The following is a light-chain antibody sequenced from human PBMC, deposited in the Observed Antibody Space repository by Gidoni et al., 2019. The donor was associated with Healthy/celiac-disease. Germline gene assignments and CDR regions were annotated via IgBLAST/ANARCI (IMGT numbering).Light chain of an antibody. V-gene: IGKV1-5*03. CDR3: QQYDSYPLT. Sequence: IQMTQSPSTLSAFAGDRVTITCRASQSLSSWLAWYQQKPGKPPKLLIYKASSLESVVPSRFSGSRSGTEFTLTISSRQPDDFATDYCQQYDSYPLTFGGGTKVEIK. CDR2: KAS. CDR1: QSLSSW. J-gene: IGKJ4*01.